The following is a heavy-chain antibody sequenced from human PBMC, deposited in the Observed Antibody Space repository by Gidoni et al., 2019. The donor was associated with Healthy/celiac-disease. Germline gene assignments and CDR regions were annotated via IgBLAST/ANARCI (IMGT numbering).Heavy chain of an antibody. D-gene: IGHD2-2*01. J-gene: IGHJ4*02. V-gene: IGHV3-7*01. CDR3: ARDIVVVPAAIGDY. Sequence: VQLVESGGGLVQPGGSLRLSCAASGFTFSSYWMSWVRQAPGKGMEWVANIKQDGSEKYYVDSVKGRFTISRDNAKNSLYLQMNSLRXXXTAVYYCARDIVVVPAAIGDYWGQGTXXXXSS. CDR2: IKQDGSEK. CDR1: GFTFSSYW.